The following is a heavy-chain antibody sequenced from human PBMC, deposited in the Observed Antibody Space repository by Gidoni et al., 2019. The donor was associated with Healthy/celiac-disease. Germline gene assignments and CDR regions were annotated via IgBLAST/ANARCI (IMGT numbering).Heavy chain of an antibody. J-gene: IGHJ4*02. CDR3: TRDSGSITGTTLSDY. V-gene: IGHV3-49*03. Sequence: EVQLVESGGGLVQPGRSLRLSCTASGFTFGDYAMSWFRQAPGKGLEWVGFIRSKAYGGTTEYAASVKGRFTISRDDSKSIAYLQMNSLKTEDTAVYYCTRDSGSITGTTLSDYWGQGTLVTVSS. D-gene: IGHD1-20*01. CDR1: GFTFGDYA. CDR2: IRSKAYGGTT.